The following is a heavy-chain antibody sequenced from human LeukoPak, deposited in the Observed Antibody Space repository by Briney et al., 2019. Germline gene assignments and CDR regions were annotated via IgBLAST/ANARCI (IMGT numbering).Heavy chain of an antibody. Sequence: GGSLRLSCAASGFTFSSYSMNWVRQAPGKGLEWVSSISSSSSYIYYADSVKGRFTISRDNSKNTLYLQMNSLRAEDTAVYYCAKDFRQLWSYFDYWGQGTLVTVSS. CDR3: AKDFRQLWSYFDY. CDR2: ISSSSSYI. CDR1: GFTFSSYS. D-gene: IGHD5-18*01. V-gene: IGHV3-21*01. J-gene: IGHJ4*02.